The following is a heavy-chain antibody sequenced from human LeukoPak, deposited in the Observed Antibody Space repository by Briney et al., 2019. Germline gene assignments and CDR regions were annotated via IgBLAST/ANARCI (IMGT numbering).Heavy chain of an antibody. Sequence: SETLSLTCTVSGGSISSYYWSWIRQPAGKGLEWIGRIYTSGSTNYNPSPKSRVTMSVDTSKNQFSLKLSSVTAADTAVYYCARLIVSTEYYYYYYMDVWGKGTTVTVSS. V-gene: IGHV4-4*07. CDR2: IYTSGST. J-gene: IGHJ6*03. D-gene: IGHD2-15*01. CDR1: GGSISSYY. CDR3: ARLIVSTEYYYYYYMDV.